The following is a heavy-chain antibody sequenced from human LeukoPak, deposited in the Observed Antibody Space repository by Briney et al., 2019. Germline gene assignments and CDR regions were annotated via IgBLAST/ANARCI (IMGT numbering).Heavy chain of an antibody. D-gene: IGHD4-17*01. CDR2: ITVYNGNT. Sequence: GASVKVSCKASDYTFTSYPISWVRQAPGQGLEWMGWITVYNGNTNYAQKLQGRVTMTTDTSTSTAYMELRSLRSDDTAVYYCARGYDYGDYVGDFDYWGQGTLVTVSS. J-gene: IGHJ4*02. CDR1: DYTFTSYP. V-gene: IGHV1-18*01. CDR3: ARGYDYGDYVGDFDY.